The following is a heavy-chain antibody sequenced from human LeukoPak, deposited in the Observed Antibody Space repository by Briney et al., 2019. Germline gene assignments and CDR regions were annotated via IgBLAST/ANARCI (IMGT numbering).Heavy chain of an antibody. J-gene: IGHJ1*01. V-gene: IGHV4-59*01. D-gene: IGHD6-19*01. CDR1: GGSISSYY. CDR3: AKDGLEYSSGWYKYFQH. Sequence: SETLSLTCTVSGGSISSYYWSWIRQPPGKGLEWIGYIYYSGSTNYNPSLKSRVTISVDTSKNQFSLKLSSVTAADTAVYYCAKDGLEYSSGWYKYFQHWGQGTLVTVSS. CDR2: IYYSGST.